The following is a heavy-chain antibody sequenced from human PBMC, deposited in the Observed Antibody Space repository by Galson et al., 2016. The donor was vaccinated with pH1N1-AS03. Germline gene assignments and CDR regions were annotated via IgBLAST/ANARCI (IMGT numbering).Heavy chain of an antibody. CDR1: GFTFSSYG. V-gene: IGHV3-33*01. J-gene: IGHJ4*02. D-gene: IGHD3-22*01. Sequence: SLRLSCAASGFTFSSYGMHWVRQTPGKGLEWVAVIWYDGSNKYYADSVKGRFTISRDNSKNTLYLQMSSLRAEDTAVYYCARGQGCNSGYFDTDYWGQGTLVTVSS. CDR3: ARGQGCNSGYFDTDY. CDR2: IWYDGSNK.